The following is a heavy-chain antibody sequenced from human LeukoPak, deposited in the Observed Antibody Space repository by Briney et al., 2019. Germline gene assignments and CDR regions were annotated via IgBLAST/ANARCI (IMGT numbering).Heavy chain of an antibody. D-gene: IGHD3-10*01. V-gene: IGHV4-4*07. CDR1: GGSISSYY. CDR2: IYTSGST. J-gene: IGHJ6*02. CDR3: ARDLVMVRGVRRYYYYGMDV. Sequence: SETLSLTCTVSGGSISSYYWSWIRQPAGKGLEWIGRIYTSGSTNYNPSLKSRVTMSVDTSKNQFSLKLSSVTAADTAVYYCARDLVMVRGVRRYYYYGMDVWGQGTTVTVSS.